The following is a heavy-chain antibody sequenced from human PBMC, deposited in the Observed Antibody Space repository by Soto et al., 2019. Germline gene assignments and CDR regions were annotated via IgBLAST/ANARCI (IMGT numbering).Heavy chain of an antibody. Sequence: GGSLRLSCAASGFTFSRYSMNWVRQAPGKGLEWASSISSDNTYIYYADSVKGRFTISRDNAKNSLYLQMNSLRAEDTGVYYCAREAGAFDIWGQGTLVTVSS. D-gene: IGHD6-13*01. V-gene: IGHV3-21*06. CDR3: AREAGAFDI. CDR2: ISSDNTYI. CDR1: GFTFSRYS. J-gene: IGHJ3*02.